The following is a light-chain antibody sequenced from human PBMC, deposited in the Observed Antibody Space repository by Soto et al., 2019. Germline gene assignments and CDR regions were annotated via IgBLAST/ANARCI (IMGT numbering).Light chain of an antibody. CDR2: DNN. V-gene: IGLV1-51*01. CDR1: SFNIGNNY. Sequence: QSVLTQPPSVSAAPGRKVIISCSGSSFNIGNNYVSWYQQLPGTAPKLLIYDNNKRPSGIPDRFSGSKSGTSATLAITGLQTADEADYYCGAWESSLNPYVFGTGTKVTVL. CDR3: GAWESSLNPYV. J-gene: IGLJ1*01.